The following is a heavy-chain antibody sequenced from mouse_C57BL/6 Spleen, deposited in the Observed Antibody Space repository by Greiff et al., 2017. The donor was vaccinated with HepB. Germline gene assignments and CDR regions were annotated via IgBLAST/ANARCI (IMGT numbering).Heavy chain of an antibody. CDR2: IYPSDSYT. CDR3: ARRSTGYAMDY. D-gene: IGHD1-1*01. CDR1: GSTFPAYG. Sequence: QVQLQQPGAELVMPGASLSRSAKPSGSTFPAYGWPWVRRRPGQGLEWIGEIYPSDSYTNYNQKFKGKSTLTVDKSSSTAYMQLSSLTSEDSAVYYCARRSTGYAMDYWGQGTSVTVSS. V-gene: IGHV1-69*01. J-gene: IGHJ4*01.